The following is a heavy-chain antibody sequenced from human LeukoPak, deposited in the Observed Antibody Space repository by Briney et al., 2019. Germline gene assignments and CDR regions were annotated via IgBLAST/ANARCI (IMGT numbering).Heavy chain of an antibody. CDR2: IRSKAYGGTT. Sequence: GGSLRLSCTASGFTFGDYAMSWVRQAPGKGLEWVGFIRSKAYGGTTEYAASVKGRFTISRDDSKSIAYLQMNSLKTEDTAVYYCSRHEALPGDYWGQGTLVTVSS. D-gene: IGHD2-21*02. CDR3: SRHEALPGDY. CDR1: GFTFGDYA. V-gene: IGHV3-49*04. J-gene: IGHJ4*02.